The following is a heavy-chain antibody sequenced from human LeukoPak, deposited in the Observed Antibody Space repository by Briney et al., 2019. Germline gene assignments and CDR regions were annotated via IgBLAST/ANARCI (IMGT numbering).Heavy chain of an antibody. Sequence: PGGSLRLSCAASGFTFSTYAMSWVRQAPGKGLEWVSAISAIGAGMYYADSVKGRFTVSRDNSKNTLYLQMNSLRAEDTAVYYCATMRVTTNWGQGTLVTVSS. D-gene: IGHD5-12*01. CDR1: GFTFSTYA. V-gene: IGHV3-23*01. CDR2: ISAIGAGM. CDR3: ATMRVTTN. J-gene: IGHJ4*02.